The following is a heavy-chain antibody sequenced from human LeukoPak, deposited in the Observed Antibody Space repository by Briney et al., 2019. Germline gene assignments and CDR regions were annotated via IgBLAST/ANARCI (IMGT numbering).Heavy chain of an antibody. V-gene: IGHV4-59*01. CDR1: GGSISSYY. Sequence: SETLSLTCTVSGGSISSYYWSWIRQPPGKGLEWIGYIYYSGSTNYNPSLKSRVTISVDTSKNQFSLKLSSVTAADTAVYYCAREKPSIAAAFDAFDIWGQGTMDSVSS. CDR2: IYYSGST. J-gene: IGHJ3*02. CDR3: AREKPSIAAAFDAFDI. D-gene: IGHD6-13*01.